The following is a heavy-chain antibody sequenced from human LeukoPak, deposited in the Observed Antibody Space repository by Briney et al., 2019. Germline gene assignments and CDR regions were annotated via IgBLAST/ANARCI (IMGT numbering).Heavy chain of an antibody. D-gene: IGHD5-18*01. CDR2: IIPIFGTA. J-gene: IGHJ4*02. Sequence: ASVKVSCKASGSTFSSYAISWVRQAPGQGLEWMGGIIPIFGTANYAQKFQGRVTITTDESTSTAYMELSSLRSEDTAVYYCARGDVDTAMVFDYWGQGTLVTVSS. CDR3: ARGDVDTAMVFDY. CDR1: GSTFSSYA. V-gene: IGHV1-69*05.